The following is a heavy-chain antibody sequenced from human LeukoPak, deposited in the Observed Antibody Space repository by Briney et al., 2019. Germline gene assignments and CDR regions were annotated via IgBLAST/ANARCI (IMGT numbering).Heavy chain of an antibody. CDR3: VRGMAEAAGVDS. CDR1: GFTFSNYW. V-gene: IGHV3-74*01. Sequence: HSGGSLRLSCAASGFTFSNYWMHWVRQVPGKGLVWVSRINTDGSDTSYPDSVKGRFTISRDDAKNTLFLEMNSLRAEDTSVYYCVRGMAEAAGVDSRGQGILVTVSS. J-gene: IGHJ4*02. D-gene: IGHD6-25*01. CDR2: INTDGSDT.